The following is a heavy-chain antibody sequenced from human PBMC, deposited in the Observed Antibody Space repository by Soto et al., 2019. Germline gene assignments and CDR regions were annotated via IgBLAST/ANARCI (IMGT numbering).Heavy chain of an antibody. CDR1: GGSISNYY. Sequence: PSESLSLTCTVSGGSISNYYWSWIRQPPGRGLEWIGHIFYSGSINYNPALKSRVTISVDTSKSQFSLKLSSVTAADTAVYYCAKDSGYNYGYFRWFDPWGQGTLVT. CDR3: AKDSGYNYGYFRWFDP. CDR2: IFYSGSI. D-gene: IGHD5-18*01. V-gene: IGHV4-59*01. J-gene: IGHJ5*02.